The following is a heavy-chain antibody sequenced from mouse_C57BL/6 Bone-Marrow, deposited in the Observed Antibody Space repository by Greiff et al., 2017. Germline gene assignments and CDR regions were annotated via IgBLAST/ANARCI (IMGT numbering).Heavy chain of an antibody. CDR3: ASKLWYFDV. CDR2: IDPSDSYT. J-gene: IGHJ1*03. V-gene: IGHV1-59*01. CDR1: GYTFTSYW. Sequence: QVQLQQSGAELVRPGTSVKLSCKASGYTFTSYWMHWVKQRPGQGLEWIGVIDPSDSYTTYNQKFKGKATLTVDTSSSTAYMQLSSLTSEGSAVYYCASKLWYFDVWGTGTTVTVSS.